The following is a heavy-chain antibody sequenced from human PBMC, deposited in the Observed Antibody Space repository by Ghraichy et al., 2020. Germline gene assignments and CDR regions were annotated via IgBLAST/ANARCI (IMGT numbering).Heavy chain of an antibody. Sequence: LSLTCAASGFAFSTYGMSWVRQAPGKGLEWSSYTSGVTTKYVDSVKGRFTISRDTGKNSVFLQMNSLREEDTAGYYWAKDDKWAFDDWGQGTLVTVSS. V-gene: IGHV3-48*02. CDR3: AKDDKWAFDD. D-gene: IGHD1-26*01. CDR1: GFAFSTYG. CDR2: TSGVTT. J-gene: IGHJ4*02.